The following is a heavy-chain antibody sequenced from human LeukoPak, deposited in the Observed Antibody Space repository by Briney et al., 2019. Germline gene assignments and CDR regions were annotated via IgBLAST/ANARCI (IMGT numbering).Heavy chain of an antibody. J-gene: IGHJ1*01. CDR3: ARNYYDSSGYYVEAYFQH. CDR2: ISAYNGNR. CDR1: GYSFTSYG. Sequence: ASVKVSCKASGYSFTSYGVSWVRQAPGQGLEWMGWISAYNGNRNYPQKFQGRVTMTTDTSTSTAYMELRSLRSDDTAVYYCARNYYDSSGYYVEAYFQHWGQGTLVTVSS. D-gene: IGHD3-22*01. V-gene: IGHV1-18*01.